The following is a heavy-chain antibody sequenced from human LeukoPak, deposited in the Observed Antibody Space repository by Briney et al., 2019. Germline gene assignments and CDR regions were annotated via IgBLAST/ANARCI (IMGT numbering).Heavy chain of an antibody. CDR2: INSDGSRT. Sequence: GGSLRLSCAASGFTFSSYWMHWVRQAPGKGLVWVSRINSDGSRTNYADSVKGRFTISRDTSKNTLNLQMNSLRAEDTAVYYCVKGAVPGTGSFDFWGQGALVTVSS. V-gene: IGHV3-74*01. D-gene: IGHD6-19*01. CDR1: GFTFSSYW. J-gene: IGHJ4*02. CDR3: VKGAVPGTGSFDF.